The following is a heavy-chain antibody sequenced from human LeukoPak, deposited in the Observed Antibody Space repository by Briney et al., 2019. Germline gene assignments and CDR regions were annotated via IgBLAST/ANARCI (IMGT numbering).Heavy chain of an antibody. Sequence: GGSLRLSCAASGFTFTNAWMSWVRQAPGKGLGWVSAISASGGSTYYADSVKGRFTISRDSSKNTLYLQLNSLRDEDTAVYYCAKDGYCSGGSCWRPYYFDFWGQGTLVTVSS. J-gene: IGHJ4*02. CDR2: ISASGGST. CDR1: GFTFTNAW. D-gene: IGHD2-15*01. V-gene: IGHV3-23*01. CDR3: AKDGYCSGGSCWRPYYFDF.